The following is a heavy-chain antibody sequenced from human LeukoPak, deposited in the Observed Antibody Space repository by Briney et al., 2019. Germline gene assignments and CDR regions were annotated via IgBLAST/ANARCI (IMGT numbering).Heavy chain of an antibody. CDR2: VYHTGII. V-gene: IGHV4-39*01. J-gene: IGHJ5*02. CDR3: ARHHSALNWFDP. D-gene: IGHD2-15*01. CDR1: GDSITSGTYY. Sequence: PAETLSLTCTVSGDSITSGTYYSDWIRQAPGKGLEWIVNVYHTGIIYYNPSLESRVTISVDTSKNQFSLNLTSLTAADTAVYYCARHHSALNWFDPWGQGTLVTVSS.